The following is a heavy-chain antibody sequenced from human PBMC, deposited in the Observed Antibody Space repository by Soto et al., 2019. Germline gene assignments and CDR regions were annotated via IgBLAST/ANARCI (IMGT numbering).Heavy chain of an antibody. CDR2: INHSGGT. CDR3: ARGSVDTVDSSGFYEY. J-gene: IGHJ4*02. Sequence: PSETLSLTCAVYGGSFSAYYWRWIRQPPGKGLEWIGEINHSGGTSYNPSLKSRVTISVDTSKSQFSLKLTSVTAADRAVYYCARGSVDTVDSSGFYEYWGQVTPFTVS. V-gene: IGHV4-34*01. CDR1: GGSFSAYY. D-gene: IGHD3-22*01.